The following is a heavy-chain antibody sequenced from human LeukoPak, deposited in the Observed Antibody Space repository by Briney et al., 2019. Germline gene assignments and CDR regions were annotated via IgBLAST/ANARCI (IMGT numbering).Heavy chain of an antibody. CDR2: ISGSGGSR. V-gene: IGHV3-23*01. J-gene: IGHJ4*02. D-gene: IGHD5-12*01. Sequence: GGSLRLSCAASGFTFSSYGMTWVRQAPGKGLEWVSAISGSGGSRYYADSVKGQFTISRDNSKNTLYVQMNSLRAEDTAVYYCAKSIVATITDFDYWGQGTLVTVSS. CDR1: GFTFSSYG. CDR3: AKSIVATITDFDY.